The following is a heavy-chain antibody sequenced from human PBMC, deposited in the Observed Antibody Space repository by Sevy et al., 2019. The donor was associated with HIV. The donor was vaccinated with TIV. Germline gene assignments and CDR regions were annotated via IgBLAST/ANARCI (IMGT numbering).Heavy chain of an antibody. D-gene: IGHD6-19*01. CDR3: AKDPVAVARTREPYYYYGMDV. CDR1: GFSFSSYG. J-gene: IGHJ6*02. V-gene: IGHV3-23*01. CDR2: ISGSGGST. Sequence: GGSLRLSCAASGFSFSSYGMHWVRQAPGKGLEWVSAISGSGGSTYYADSVKGRFTISRDNSKNTLYLQMNSLRAEDTAVYYCAKDPVAVARTREPYYYYGMDVWGQGTTVTVSS.